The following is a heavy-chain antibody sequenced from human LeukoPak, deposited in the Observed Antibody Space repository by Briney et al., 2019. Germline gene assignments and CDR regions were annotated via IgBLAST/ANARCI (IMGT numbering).Heavy chain of an antibody. CDR2: IKQDGSEK. CDR1: GFTFSSYG. Sequence: GGSLRLSCAASGFTFSSYGMHWVRQAPGKGLEWVANIKQDGSEKYYVDSVKGRFTISRDNARNSLYLQMNSLRAEDTAVYYCARDRSWSDYWGQGTLVTVSS. V-gene: IGHV3-7*01. CDR3: ARDRSWSDY. D-gene: IGHD6-13*01. J-gene: IGHJ4*02.